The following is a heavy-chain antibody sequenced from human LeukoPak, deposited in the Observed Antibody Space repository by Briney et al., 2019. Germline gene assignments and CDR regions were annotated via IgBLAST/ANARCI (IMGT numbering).Heavy chain of an antibody. J-gene: IGHJ5*02. D-gene: IGHD2-15*01. CDR3: ARDDCSGESCYRSWFDP. CDR1: GYTFTGYH. Sequence: ASVKVSCKASGYTFTGYHMHWVRQAPGQGLEWMGRINPNSGDTNYAQKFQGRVTMTRDTSISTAYVELSRLRSDDTAVYYCARDDCSGESCYRSWFDPWGQGTLVTVSS. CDR2: INPNSGDT. V-gene: IGHV1-2*06.